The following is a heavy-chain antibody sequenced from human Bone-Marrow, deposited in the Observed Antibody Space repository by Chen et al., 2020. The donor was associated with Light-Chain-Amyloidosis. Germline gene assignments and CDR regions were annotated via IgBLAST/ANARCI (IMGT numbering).Heavy chain of an antibody. V-gene: IGHV4-61*02. CDR1: GASISSGPYY. CDR3: ARDRDDRETFDI. CDR2: ISTTGST. Sequence: QVQLQESVPRLVKPSQTLSLTCTVSGASISSGPYYWSWIRQPAGEGLECIGRISTTGSTSYIPSLKSRVTISVDTSKNLFSLELNSVTAADTAFYFCARDRDDRETFDIWGQGTMVTVSS. D-gene: IGHD3-10*02. J-gene: IGHJ3*02.